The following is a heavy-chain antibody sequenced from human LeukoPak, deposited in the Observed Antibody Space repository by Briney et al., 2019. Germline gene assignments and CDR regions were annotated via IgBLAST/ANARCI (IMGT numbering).Heavy chain of an antibody. Sequence: KTSETLSLTCTVSGGSISSYYWSWIRQPPGKGLEWIGYIYYSGSTNYNPSLKSRVTISVDTSKNQFSLKLSSVTAADTAVYYCARAGRQTEYDFWSGYYRGWFDPWGQGTLVTVSS. D-gene: IGHD3-3*01. CDR3: ARAGRQTEYDFWSGYYRGWFDP. CDR1: GGSISSYY. CDR2: IYYSGST. J-gene: IGHJ5*02. V-gene: IGHV4-59*01.